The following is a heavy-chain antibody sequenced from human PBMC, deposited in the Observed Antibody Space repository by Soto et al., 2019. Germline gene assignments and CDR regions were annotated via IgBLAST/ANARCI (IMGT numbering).Heavy chain of an antibody. CDR3: AKDYVAGPTAADYFDY. D-gene: IGHD6-13*01. J-gene: IGHJ4*02. V-gene: IGHV3-23*01. CDR1: GFTFSSYA. Sequence: EVQLLESGGGLVQPGGSLRLSCAASGFTFSSYAMSWVRQAPGKGLEWVSAISGSGGSTYYADSVKGRFTISRDNSKHTLYLQMNSLRAEDTAVYYCAKDYVAGPTAADYFDYWGQGTLVTVSS. CDR2: ISGSGGST.